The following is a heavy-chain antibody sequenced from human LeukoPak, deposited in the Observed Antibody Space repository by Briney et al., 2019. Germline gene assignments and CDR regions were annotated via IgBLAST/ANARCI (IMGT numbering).Heavy chain of an antibody. CDR2: ISAYNGNT. CDR1: GYTFTSYG. J-gene: IGHJ4*02. D-gene: IGHD3-22*01. CDR3: ARVRITMIVVVIANDY. V-gene: IGHV1-18*01. Sequence: GASVKVSCKASGYTFTSYGISWVRQAPGQGLEWMGWISAYNGNTNYAQKLQGRVTMTTDTSTSTAYVELRSLRSDDTAVYYCARVRITMIVVVIANDYWGQGTLVTVSS.